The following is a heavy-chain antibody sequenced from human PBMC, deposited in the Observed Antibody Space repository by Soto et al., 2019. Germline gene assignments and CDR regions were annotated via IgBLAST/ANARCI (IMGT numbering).Heavy chain of an antibody. D-gene: IGHD5-12*01. CDR2: IYHSGST. CDR3: AAGGGLPRYY. Sequence: SETLSLTCAVSGGSISSGGYSWSWIRQPPGKGLEWIGYIYHSGSTYYNPSLKSRATISVDRSKNQFSLKLSSVTAADTAVYYCAAGGGLPRYYWGQGTLVTVSS. V-gene: IGHV4-30-2*01. J-gene: IGHJ4*02. CDR1: GGSISSGGYS.